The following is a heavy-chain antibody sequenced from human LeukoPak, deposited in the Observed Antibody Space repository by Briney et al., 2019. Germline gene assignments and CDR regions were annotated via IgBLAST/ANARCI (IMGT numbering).Heavy chain of an antibody. CDR3: ARGKMGALDY. V-gene: IGHV3-48*03. CDR2: ISSSGSTI. Sequence: GGSLRLSCAASGFTFSSYEMNWVRQAPGQGLEWVSYISSSGSTIYYADSVKGRFTISRDNAKNSLYLQMNSLRAEDTAVYYCARGKMGALDYWGQGTLVTVSS. D-gene: IGHD1-26*01. CDR1: GFTFSSYE. J-gene: IGHJ4*02.